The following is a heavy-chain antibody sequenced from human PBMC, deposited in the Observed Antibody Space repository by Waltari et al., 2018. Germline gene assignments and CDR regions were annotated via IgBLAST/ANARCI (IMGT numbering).Heavy chain of an antibody. D-gene: IGHD3-22*01. CDR1: GGSFSGYY. Sequence: QVQLQQWGAGLLKPSETLSLTCAVYGGSFSGYYWSWIRQPPGKGLEWIGEINHSGSTNYTPSLKSRVTISVDTSKNQFSLKLSSVTAADTAVYYCARGPSRRWRYDSSGYYFLFDYWGQGTLVTVSS. V-gene: IGHV4-34*01. J-gene: IGHJ4*02. CDR3: ARGPSRRWRYDSSGYYFLFDY. CDR2: INHSGST.